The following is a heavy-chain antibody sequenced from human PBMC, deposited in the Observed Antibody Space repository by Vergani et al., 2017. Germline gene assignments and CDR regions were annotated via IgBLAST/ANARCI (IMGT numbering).Heavy chain of an antibody. D-gene: IGHD3-10*01. CDR2: IYPDDSDT. CDR3: TRHHYYGSVSPGWFDP. V-gene: IGHV5-51*01. CDR1: GYIFTTYW. J-gene: IGHJ5*02. Sequence: EVQLVQSEAEVRKPGESLKISCKGSGYIFTTYWIAWVRQMPGRGLEWMGIIYPDDSDTRYSPSFQGQVTISVDKSISAAYLQWSSLKASDTAIYYCTRHHYYGSVSPGWFDPWGQGTLVTVSS.